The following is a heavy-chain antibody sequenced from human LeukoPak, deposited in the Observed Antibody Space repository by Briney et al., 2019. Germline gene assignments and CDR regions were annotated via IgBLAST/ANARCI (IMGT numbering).Heavy chain of an antibody. CDR1: GFTFSSYG. Sequence: GGSLRLSCAASGFTFSSYGMHWVRQAPGKGLEWVAFIRYDGSNKYYADSVKGRFTISRDNSKNTLYLQMNSLRAEDTAVYYCAKDSNYYGSGSYYKAPFDYWGQGTLVTVSS. CDR3: AKDSNYYGSGSYYKAPFDY. J-gene: IGHJ4*02. CDR2: IRYDGSNK. V-gene: IGHV3-30*02. D-gene: IGHD3-10*01.